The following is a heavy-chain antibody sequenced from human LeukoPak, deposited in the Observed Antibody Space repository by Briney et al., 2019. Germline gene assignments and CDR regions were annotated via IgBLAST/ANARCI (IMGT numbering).Heavy chain of an antibody. J-gene: IGHJ4*02. Sequence: PGGSLRLSCAASGFTFSSYRMSWVRQAPGKGLEWVANIKQDGSEKYYVDSVKGRFTISRDNAKNSLYLQMNSLRAEDTAVYYCARDWRYDFWSGYQSLFDYWGQGTLVTVSS. CDR1: GFTFSSYR. CDR3: ARDWRYDFWSGYQSLFDY. V-gene: IGHV3-7*01. D-gene: IGHD3-3*01. CDR2: IKQDGSEK.